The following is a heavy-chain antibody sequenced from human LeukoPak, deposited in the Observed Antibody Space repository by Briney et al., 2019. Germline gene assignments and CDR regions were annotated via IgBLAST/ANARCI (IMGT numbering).Heavy chain of an antibody. V-gene: IGHV3-23*01. CDR3: ATHIHSSSWYGLDY. CDR2: ISGSGGRT. J-gene: IGHJ4*02. CDR1: GFTFSSYA. D-gene: IGHD6-13*01. Sequence: GGSLRLSCAASGFTFSSYAMSWVRQAPGKGLEWVSAISGSGGRTYYADSVKGRFTISRDNSKNTLFLQMNSLRAEDTAVYYCATHIHSSSWYGLDYWGQGTLVTVSS.